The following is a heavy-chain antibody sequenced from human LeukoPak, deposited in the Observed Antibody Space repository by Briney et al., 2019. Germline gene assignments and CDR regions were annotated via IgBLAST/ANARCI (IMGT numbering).Heavy chain of an antibody. D-gene: IGHD6-6*01. J-gene: IGHJ4*02. CDR1: GFTFSSYA. V-gene: IGHV3-23*01. CDR2: ISGSGGST. Sequence: GSLRLSCAASGFTFSSYAMSWVRQAPGKGLEWVSAISGSGGSTYYADSVKGRFTISRDNSKNTLYLQMNSLRVEDTALYFCAKGVSTRPLYYFDYWGQGTLVTVSS. CDR3: AKGVSTRPLYYFDY.